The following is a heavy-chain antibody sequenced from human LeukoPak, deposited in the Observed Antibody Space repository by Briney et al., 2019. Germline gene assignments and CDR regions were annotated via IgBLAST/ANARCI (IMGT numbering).Heavy chain of an antibody. J-gene: IGHJ4*02. CDR1: GFTFSSYS. D-gene: IGHD3-22*01. Sequence: GGSLRHSCAASGFTFSSYSMNWVRQAPGKGLEWVSSISSSSSYIYYADSVKGRFTISRDNAKNSLYLQMNSLRAEDTAVYYCARDPGARDSSGYSHYWGQGTLVTVSS. CDR3: ARDPGARDSSGYSHY. V-gene: IGHV3-21*01. CDR2: ISSSSSYI.